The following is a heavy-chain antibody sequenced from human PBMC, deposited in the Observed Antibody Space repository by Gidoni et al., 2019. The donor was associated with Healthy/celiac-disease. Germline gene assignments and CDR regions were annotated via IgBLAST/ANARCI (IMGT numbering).Heavy chain of an antibody. D-gene: IGHD1-1*01. Sequence: QVQLVESGGGVVQPGRSLRLSCAASGFPFSSYGMPWVRQAPGKGLEWVAVISYDGSNKYYADSVKGRFTISRDNSKNTLYLQMNSLRAEDTAVYYCAREGQDGERLYYFDYWGQGTLVTVSS. CDR2: ISYDGSNK. J-gene: IGHJ4*02. CDR3: AREGQDGERLYYFDY. V-gene: IGHV3-30*03. CDR1: GFPFSSYG.